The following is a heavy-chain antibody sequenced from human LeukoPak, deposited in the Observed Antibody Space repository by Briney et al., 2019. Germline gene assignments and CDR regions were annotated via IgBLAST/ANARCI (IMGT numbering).Heavy chain of an antibody. CDR3: ARASPNMVRGGGWFDP. CDR2: ISAYNGNT. CDR1: GYTFTGYY. Sequence: RRASVKVSCKASGYTFTGYYMHWVRQAPGQGLEWMGWISAYNGNTNYAQKLQGRVTMTTDTSTSTAYMELRSLRSDDTAVYYCARASPNMVRGGGWFDPWGQGTLVTVSS. V-gene: IGHV1-18*04. D-gene: IGHD3-10*01. J-gene: IGHJ5*02.